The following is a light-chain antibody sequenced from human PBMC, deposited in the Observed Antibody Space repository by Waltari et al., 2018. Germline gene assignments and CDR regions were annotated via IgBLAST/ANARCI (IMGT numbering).Light chain of an antibody. CDR2: RNN. CDR1: SPNIGSNY. J-gene: IGLJ3*02. Sequence: QSVLPQPPSASGTPGQSVTISCSGSSPNIGSNYVYWYQQLPGTAPKLLTFRNNQRPSGVPDRFTGSKSGTSASLAISGLRPEDEADYYCAAWDDSLSVWVFGGGTELTVL. CDR3: AAWDDSLSVWV. V-gene: IGLV1-47*01.